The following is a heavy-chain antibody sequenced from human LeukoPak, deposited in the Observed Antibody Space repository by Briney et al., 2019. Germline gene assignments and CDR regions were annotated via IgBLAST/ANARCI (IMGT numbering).Heavy chain of an antibody. V-gene: IGHV4-39*01. CDR3: AGQIAAAGTVYFLH. CDR2: IHYSGGT. CDR1: GGSISSSSYY. J-gene: IGHJ1*01. D-gene: IGHD6-13*01. Sequence: SETLSLTCTVSGGSISSSSYYWGWIRQPPGKGLEWIGSIHYSGGTYYKPSLKSRVTMSVDTSKNQFSLKLSSVTAADTAVYYCAGQIAAAGTVYFLHWGQSTLVTVSS.